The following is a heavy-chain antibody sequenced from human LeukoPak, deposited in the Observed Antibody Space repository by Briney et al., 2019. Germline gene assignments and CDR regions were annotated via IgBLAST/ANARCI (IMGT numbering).Heavy chain of an antibody. CDR2: IYYSGST. Sequence: PSETLSLTCTVSGGSISSSSYYWGWIRQPPGKGLEWIGSIYYSGSTYYNPSLKSRVTISVDTSKNQFSLKLSSVTAADTAVYYCASLVYYYDSSGYYHSFDYWGQGTLVTVSS. V-gene: IGHV4-39*01. J-gene: IGHJ4*02. CDR3: ASLVYYYDSSGYYHSFDY. D-gene: IGHD3-22*01. CDR1: GGSISSSSYY.